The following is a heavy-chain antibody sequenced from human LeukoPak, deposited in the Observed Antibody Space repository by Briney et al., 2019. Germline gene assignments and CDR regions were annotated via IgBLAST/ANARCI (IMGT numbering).Heavy chain of an antibody. CDR1: GDSISPYY. V-gene: IGHV4-59*01. CDR2: IHYSGST. CDR3: AKREDYYYMDV. J-gene: IGHJ6*03. Sequence: SETLSLTCTVSGDSISPYYWSWIRQPPGKGLEWIGYIHYSGSTNYNPSLKSRITISVDTSKSQFSLKLSSVTAADTAVYYCAKREDYYYMDVWGKGTTVTVSS.